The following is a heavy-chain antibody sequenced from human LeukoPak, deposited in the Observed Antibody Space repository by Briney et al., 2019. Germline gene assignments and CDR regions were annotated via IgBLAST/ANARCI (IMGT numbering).Heavy chain of an antibody. CDR3: ARSFDY. Sequence: GGSLRLSCAASGFTFSSSQMNWVRQAPGKGLGWASYISGSGSTIYYADSVKGRFTISRDNAKNSLYLQLDSLRAEDTAVYYCARSFDYWGQGTLVTVSS. CDR1: GFTFSSSQ. V-gene: IGHV3-48*03. CDR2: ISGSGSTI. J-gene: IGHJ4*02.